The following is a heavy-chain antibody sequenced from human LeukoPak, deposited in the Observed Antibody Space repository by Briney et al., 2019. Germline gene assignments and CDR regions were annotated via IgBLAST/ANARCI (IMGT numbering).Heavy chain of an antibody. CDR3: AREDSLYDFWSGYLCYFDY. CDR2: IKQDGSEK. J-gene: IGHJ4*02. CDR1: GFTFSSYW. Sequence: GGSLRLSCAASGFTFSSYWMSWVRQAPGKGLEWVSNIKQDGSEKYYVDSVKGRFTISRDNAKKSLYLQMNSLRAEDTAVYYCAREDSLYDFWSGYLCYFDYWGQGTLVTVSS. V-gene: IGHV3-7*01. D-gene: IGHD3-3*01.